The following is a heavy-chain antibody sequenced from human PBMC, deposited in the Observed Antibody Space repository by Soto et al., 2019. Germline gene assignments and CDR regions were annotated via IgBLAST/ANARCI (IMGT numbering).Heavy chain of an antibody. V-gene: IGHV3-23*01. CDR1: GFTFRNYA. Sequence: EVQLLESGGGLLRPGGSPRITCAASGFTFRNYAMSWVRQAPGKGLEWVSGISGNEGKSYYADSVKGRFTISRDNSKNKLYMQMNSLRVEDTAVYYCAKDREETWIQSGAHCFDYWGQGTLVTVSS. CDR2: ISGNEGKS. CDR3: AKDREETWIQSGAHCFDY. J-gene: IGHJ4*02. D-gene: IGHD5-18*01.